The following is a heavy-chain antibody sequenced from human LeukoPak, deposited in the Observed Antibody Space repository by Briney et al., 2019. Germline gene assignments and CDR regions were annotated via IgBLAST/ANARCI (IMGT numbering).Heavy chain of an antibody. CDR1: GYTFTGYY. V-gene: IGHV1-2*02. CDR2: INPNSGGT. D-gene: IGHD6-19*01. Sequence: ASVKVSCKASGYTFTGYYMHWVRQAPGQGLEWMGWINPNSGGTNYAQKFQGRVTMTRDTSISTAYMELSRLRSDDTAVYYCARDYSGGSLANFDYWGQGTLVTVSS. J-gene: IGHJ4*02. CDR3: ARDYSGGSLANFDY.